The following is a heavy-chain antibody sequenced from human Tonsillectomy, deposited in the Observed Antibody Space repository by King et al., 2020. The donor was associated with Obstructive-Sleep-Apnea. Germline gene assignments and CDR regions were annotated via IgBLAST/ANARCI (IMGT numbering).Heavy chain of an antibody. CDR3: AKDPRSGHYYNVEVDKYYYGMDV. J-gene: IGHJ6*02. D-gene: IGHD3-10*01. V-gene: IGHV3-30*18. CDR1: GFTFSRYV. Sequence: VQLVEYGGGVVQPGTSLRLSCAASGFTFSRYVMHWVRQAPGNGLEWVAVISDDGSNKFYAASVKGRFTISRDNSKNTLFLQMNSLRAEDTAVYYCAKDPRSGHYYNVEVDKYYYGMDVWGHGTTVTVSS. CDR2: ISDDGSNK.